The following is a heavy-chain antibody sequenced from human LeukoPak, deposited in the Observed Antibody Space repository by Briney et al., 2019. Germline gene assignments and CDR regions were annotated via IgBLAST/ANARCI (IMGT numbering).Heavy chain of an antibody. CDR1: GYTFTTYG. D-gene: IGHD1-26*01. CDR2: ISAYNGNT. J-gene: IGHJ4*02. V-gene: IGHV1-18*01. Sequence: ASVKVSCKASGYTFTTYGISWVRQAPGQGLEWMGWISAYNGNTNYPQKLQGRVTMTTDTSTSTAYMELRSLRSDDTAAYYCARDVGARGPYYFDSWGQGTLVTVSS. CDR3: ARDVGARGPYYFDS.